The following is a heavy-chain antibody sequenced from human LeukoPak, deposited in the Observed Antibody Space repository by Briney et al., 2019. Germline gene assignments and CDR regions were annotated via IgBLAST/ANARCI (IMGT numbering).Heavy chain of an antibody. J-gene: IGHJ3*02. Sequence: SETLSLTCTVSGGSISSYYWSWIRQPPGKGLEWIGYIYYSGSTNYNPSLKSRVTISVDTSKNQFSLKLTSVTAADTAVYYCTRDVSGAHMSSPNRAFDIWGHGTLVTVSS. CDR1: GGSISSYY. V-gene: IGHV4-59*01. D-gene: IGHD7-27*01. CDR2: IYYSGST. CDR3: TRDVSGAHMSSPNRAFDI.